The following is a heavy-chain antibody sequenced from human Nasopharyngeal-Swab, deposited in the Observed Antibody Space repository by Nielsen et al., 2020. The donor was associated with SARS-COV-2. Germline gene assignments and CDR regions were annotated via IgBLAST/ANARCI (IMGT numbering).Heavy chain of an antibody. V-gene: IGHV3-33*01. CDR2: IWYDGSNK. CDR3: ARDARLGVGELPEY. CDR1: GFNFSRYG. J-gene: IGHJ4*02. D-gene: IGHD1-26*01. Sequence: GGSLRLSCAASGFNFSRYGMHWVRQAPGKGLEWVAVIWYDGSNKYYADSVKGRFTISRDNSRNTLYLQMNSLRAEDTAVYYCARDARLGVGELPEYWGQGTLVTVSS.